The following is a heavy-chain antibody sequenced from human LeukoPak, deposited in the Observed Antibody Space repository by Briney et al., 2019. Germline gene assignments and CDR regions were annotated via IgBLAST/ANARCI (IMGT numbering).Heavy chain of an antibody. J-gene: IGHJ5*02. V-gene: IGHV4-34*01. CDR2: INHSGST. CDR3: ARRWLVSFHLYNWFDP. Sequence: SETLSLTCAVYGGSFSGYYWSWIRQPPGKGLEWIGEINHSGSTNYNPSLKSRVTMSVDTSKNQFSLKLSSVTAADTAVYYCARRWLVSFHLYNWFDPWGQGTLVTVSS. D-gene: IGHD6-19*01. CDR1: GGSFSGYY.